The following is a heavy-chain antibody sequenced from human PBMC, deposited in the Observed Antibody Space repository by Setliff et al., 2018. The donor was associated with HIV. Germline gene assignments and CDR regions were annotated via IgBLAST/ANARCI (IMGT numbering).Heavy chain of an antibody. CDR2: IHTSGST. D-gene: IGHD6-19*01. Sequence: KTSETLSLTCTVSGGSISSGSYYWSWIRQPAGKGLEWIGHIHTSGSTKYNPSLKSRVTISTDTSKNQFSLNLFSVTAADTAVYYCARPRRERSRAWYWFDIWGQGTLVTVSS. CDR1: GGSISSGSYY. V-gene: IGHV4-61*09. J-gene: IGHJ5*02. CDR3: ARPRRERSRAWYWFDI.